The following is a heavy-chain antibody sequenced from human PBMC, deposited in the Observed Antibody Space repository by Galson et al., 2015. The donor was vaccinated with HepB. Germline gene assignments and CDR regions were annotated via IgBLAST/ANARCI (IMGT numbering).Heavy chain of an antibody. J-gene: IGHJ5*02. CDR3: VRNRADITAPLWFDP. CDR1: GYTLTSYA. V-gene: IGHV1-3*01. CDR2: INAGNGNT. Sequence: SVKVSCKASGYTLTSYAIHWVRQAPAQNLEWMGWINAGNGNTKYSQKFQGRVTITSDTSATTAYMELSRLKSEDTAVYYCVRNRADITAPLWFDPWGQGTPVTVSS. D-gene: IGHD3-10*01.